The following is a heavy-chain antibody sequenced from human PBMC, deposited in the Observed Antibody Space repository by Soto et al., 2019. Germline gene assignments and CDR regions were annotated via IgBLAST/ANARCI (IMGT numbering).Heavy chain of an antibody. CDR2: IYYGGST. V-gene: IGHV4-59*08. J-gene: IGHJ4*02. CDR3: ARNCNCVSLVL. Sequence: QVHLQESGPGLVKPSETLSLTCTVSGDSISTDYWSWIRQSPGKGLEWIGFIYYGGSTIYCPSLMSRVTISGDTRNNLFSMKRRSVTAAATAVYSCARNCNCVSLVLWVQGTLVTVS. D-gene: IGHD1-20*01. CDR1: GDSISTDY.